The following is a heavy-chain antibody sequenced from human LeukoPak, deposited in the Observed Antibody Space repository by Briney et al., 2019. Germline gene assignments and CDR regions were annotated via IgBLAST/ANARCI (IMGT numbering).Heavy chain of an antibody. CDR2: MNYSGST. Sequence: TTSETLSLTCTVSGASISSSSYYWGWIRQPPGKGLEWIGSMNYSGSTYYNPSLKSRVTISVDTSKNQFSLKLSSVTAADTAVYYCARGPQGQLFDAFDIWGQGTMVTVSS. CDR3: ARGPQGQLFDAFDI. CDR1: GASISSSSYY. V-gene: IGHV4-39*01. J-gene: IGHJ3*02. D-gene: IGHD5-18*01.